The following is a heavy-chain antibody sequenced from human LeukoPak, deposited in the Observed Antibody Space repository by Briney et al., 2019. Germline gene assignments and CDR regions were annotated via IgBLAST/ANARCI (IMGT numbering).Heavy chain of an antibody. Sequence: SVKVSCKASGGTFSSYAISWVRQAPGQGLEWMGGIIPIFGTANYAQKFQGRVTMTTDTSTSTAYMELRSLRSDDTAVYYCARDLGYYDSSGYYPDAFDIWGQGTMVTVSS. J-gene: IGHJ3*02. CDR3: ARDLGYYDSSGYYPDAFDI. CDR1: GGTFSSYA. V-gene: IGHV1-69*05. D-gene: IGHD3-22*01. CDR2: IIPIFGTA.